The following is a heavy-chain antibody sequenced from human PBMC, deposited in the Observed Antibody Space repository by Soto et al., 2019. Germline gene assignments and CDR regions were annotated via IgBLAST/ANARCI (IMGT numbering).Heavy chain of an antibody. CDR3: ARISPRIAAAGTFDY. Sequence: GESRKISCKGSGYSFTSYWIGWVRQMPGKGLEWMGIIYPGDSDTRYSPSFQGQVTISADKSISTAYLQWSSLKASDTAMYYCARISPRIAAAGTFDYWGQRTLVTVSS. CDR2: IYPGDSDT. V-gene: IGHV5-51*01. D-gene: IGHD6-13*01. J-gene: IGHJ4*02. CDR1: GYSFTSYW.